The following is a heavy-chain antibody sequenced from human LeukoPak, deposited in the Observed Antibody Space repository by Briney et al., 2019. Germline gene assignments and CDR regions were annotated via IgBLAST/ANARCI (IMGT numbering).Heavy chain of an antibody. CDR2: TNPNIGST. CDR3: ARDTNIPESETFHY. J-gene: IGHJ4*02. Sequence: ASVKVSCKASGYTFSDFYIHWVRQAAGQGPEWMGWTNPNIGSTNSAQKFQGRLTMTRDTSISTAYMELSGLRSDDTAVYYCARDTNIPESETFHYWGQGTLVTVSS. D-gene: IGHD2-2*02. CDR1: GYTFSDFY. V-gene: IGHV1-2*02.